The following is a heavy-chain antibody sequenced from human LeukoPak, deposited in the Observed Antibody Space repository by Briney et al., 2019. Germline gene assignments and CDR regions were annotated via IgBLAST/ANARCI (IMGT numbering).Heavy chain of an antibody. V-gene: IGHV1-8*01. J-gene: IGHJ5*02. CDR2: MNPDSGNT. CDR1: GYTFTICD. D-gene: IGHD4-17*01. CDR3: AVHLPGDYLDP. Sequence: ASVKVSCKASGYTFTICDINWVRQAAGQGLEWMGWMNPDSGNTDLAQKFQGRVTMTRNTSISTAYMELSSLTSEDTAVYYCAVHLPGDYLDPWGQETLVTVSS.